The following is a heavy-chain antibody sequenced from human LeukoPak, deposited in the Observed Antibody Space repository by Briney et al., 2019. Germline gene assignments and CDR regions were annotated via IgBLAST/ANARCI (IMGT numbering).Heavy chain of an antibody. J-gene: IGHJ4*01. CDR3: VRDNAYTFDY. Sequence: AGGSLRLSCAASGFTFSSYWMNWVRQVPGKGLVWVAHINTNGDSANYADSVKGRFTISRDNAKSTLSLQMNSLRAEDTAIYYCVRDNAYTFDYWGQGTLVTVSS. CDR1: GFTFSSYW. V-gene: IGHV3-74*01. D-gene: IGHD5-24*01. CDR2: INTNGDSA.